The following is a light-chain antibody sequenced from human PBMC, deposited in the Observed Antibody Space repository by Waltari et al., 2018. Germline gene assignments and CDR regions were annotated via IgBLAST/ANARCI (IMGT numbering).Light chain of an antibody. Sequence: DIQMTQSPSTLSASLGDRVTITCRARQSISSWLAWYQQKPGKAPKLLIYDASSLESGVPSRFSGSGSGTEFTLTISSLQPDDFATYYCQQYNSYPWTFGQGTKVEIK. CDR2: DAS. CDR1: QSISSW. CDR3: QQYNSYPWT. J-gene: IGKJ1*01. V-gene: IGKV1-5*01.